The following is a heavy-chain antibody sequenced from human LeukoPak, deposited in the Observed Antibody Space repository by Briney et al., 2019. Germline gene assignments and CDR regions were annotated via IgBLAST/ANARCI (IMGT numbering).Heavy chain of an antibody. Sequence: GGSLRLSCAASGFTFSNYYMNWVRRAPGKGLEWVSYISGSSSTIYYADSVKGRFTISRDNANNSLYLQMHSLRAEDTAVYYCARDQGGGVLDIWGQGTMVTVSS. CDR1: GFTFSNYY. J-gene: IGHJ3*02. V-gene: IGHV3-48*01. CDR3: ARDQGGGVLDI. D-gene: IGHD3-16*01. CDR2: ISGSSSTI.